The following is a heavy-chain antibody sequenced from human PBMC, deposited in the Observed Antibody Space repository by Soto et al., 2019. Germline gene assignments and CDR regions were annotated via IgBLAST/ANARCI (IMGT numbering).Heavy chain of an antibody. J-gene: IGHJ4*02. CDR1: KFTFSTYS. CDR3: AREGSNALDH. V-gene: IGHV3-21*01. Sequence: EVQLVESGGGLVKPGGSLRLSCAASKFTFSTYSMNWVRQAPGKGLEWVSSISSSSNYIYYVDSVKGRFTISRDNAKNSLYLQMNSLRAEDTAVYYCAREGSNALDHWGQGTLVTVPS. CDR2: ISSSSNYI. D-gene: IGHD2-8*01.